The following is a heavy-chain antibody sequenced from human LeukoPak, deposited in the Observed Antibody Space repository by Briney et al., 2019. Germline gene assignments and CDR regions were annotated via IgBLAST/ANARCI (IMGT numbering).Heavy chain of an antibody. CDR2: NYTRGST. J-gene: IGHJ4*02. CDR3: ARENSGSYREFDY. CDR1: GGSISSYY. Sequence: PSETLSLTCTVCGGSISSYYWSWIRQPAGKGLEWIGRNYTRGSTNYNASLKSRVSMSVDTSKNQFSLKLSSVTAADTAVFYCARENSGSYREFDYWGQGTLVTVSS. D-gene: IGHD1-26*01. V-gene: IGHV4-4*07.